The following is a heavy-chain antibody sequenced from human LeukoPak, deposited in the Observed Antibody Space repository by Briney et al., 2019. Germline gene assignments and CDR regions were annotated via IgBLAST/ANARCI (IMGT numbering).Heavy chain of an antibody. CDR1: GYSISTGYY. CDR2: FYHGGST. Sequence: KPSETLSLTCTVSGYSISTGYYWDWVRKPPGKGMGWIGTFYHGGSTYYNPPLKSRVTISVDTSKNQFSLNLTSVTAADTAVYYCARGFYDFLTGSKGYHYMDVWGKGTTVTISS. V-gene: IGHV4-38-2*02. J-gene: IGHJ6*03. CDR3: ARGFYDFLTGSKGYHYMDV. D-gene: IGHD3-9*01.